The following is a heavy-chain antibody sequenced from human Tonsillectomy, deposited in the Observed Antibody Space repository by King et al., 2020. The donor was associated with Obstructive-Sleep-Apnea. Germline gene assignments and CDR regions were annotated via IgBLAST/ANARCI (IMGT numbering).Heavy chain of an antibody. CDR2: MSPHSGNT. D-gene: IGHD3-10*01. CDR3: AREYDYGSADYGMDV. CDR1: GYTFIRYN. V-gene: IGHV1-8*01. J-gene: IGHJ6*02. Sequence: QLVQSGVEVKKPGASVKVSCKASGYTFIRYNINWVRQATGQGLEWMGWMSPHSGNTGYAQKFQGRITMTRNTSISTAYMELSSLRSEDTAVYYCAREYDYGSADYGMDVWGQGTTVTVSS.